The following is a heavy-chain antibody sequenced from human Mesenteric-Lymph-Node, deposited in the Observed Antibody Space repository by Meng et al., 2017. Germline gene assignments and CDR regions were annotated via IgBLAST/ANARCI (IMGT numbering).Heavy chain of an antibody. V-gene: IGHV3-48*03. CDR1: GFTLSNYE. Sequence: GESLKISCAASGFTLSNYEMNWVRQAPGKGLEWVSYIGTSGITYYADSVMGRFTISRDNAKNSLYLQMNSLRAEDTAVYYCARGAYSSSWGFDYWGQGTLVTVSS. J-gene: IGHJ4*02. CDR3: ARGAYSSSWGFDY. D-gene: IGHD6-13*01. CDR2: IGTSGIT.